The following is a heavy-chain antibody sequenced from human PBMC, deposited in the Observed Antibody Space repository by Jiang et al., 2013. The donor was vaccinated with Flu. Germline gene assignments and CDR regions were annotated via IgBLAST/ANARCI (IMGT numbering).Heavy chain of an antibody. CDR3: ARDRGAYYGSGSYYLGWFDP. V-gene: IGHV4-59*13. D-gene: IGHD3-10*01. CDR2: VYYSGST. CDR1: GGSISXKY. Sequence: LTCTVSGGSISXKYWSWIRQPPGKGLEWIGYVYYSGSTNYNPSLKSRVTMSVDTSKNQFSLNLTSVTAADTAVYYCARDRGAYYGSGSYYLGWFDPWGQGTQVTVSS. J-gene: IGHJ5*02.